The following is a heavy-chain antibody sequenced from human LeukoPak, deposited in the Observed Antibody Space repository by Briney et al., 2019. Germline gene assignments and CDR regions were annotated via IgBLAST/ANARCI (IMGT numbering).Heavy chain of an antibody. V-gene: IGHV3-48*01. J-gene: IGHJ4*02. D-gene: IGHD3-10*01. CDR1: GFTLSSYS. Sequence: GGSLRLSCAASGFTLSSYSMNWGRQAPGKGLEWVSYISSSSGTIYYADSVKGRFTISRDNAKNSLYLQMNSPRAEDTAMYYCANSIGGSGSYYAFEHWGQGTLVTVSS. CDR2: ISSSSGTI. CDR3: ANSIGGSGSYYAFEH.